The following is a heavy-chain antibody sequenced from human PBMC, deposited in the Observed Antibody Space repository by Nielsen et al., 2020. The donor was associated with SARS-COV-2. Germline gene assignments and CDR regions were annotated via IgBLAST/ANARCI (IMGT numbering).Heavy chain of an antibody. CDR2: INGGDGNT. J-gene: IGHJ4*02. V-gene: IGHV1-3*01. D-gene: IGHD1-26*01. CDR3: ASRIVAAFDF. CDR1: GYTFSHYS. Sequence: ASVKVSCKASGYTFSHYSLHWVRRAPGQGLQWMGWINGGDGNTKYSQEFQGRLTITRDTSASTVYMALSSLRSEDTAIYYCASRIVAAFDFWGQGTQLAVSS.